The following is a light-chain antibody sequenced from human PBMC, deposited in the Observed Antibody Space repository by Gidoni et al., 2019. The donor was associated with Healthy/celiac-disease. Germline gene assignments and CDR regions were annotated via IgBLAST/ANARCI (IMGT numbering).Light chain of an antibody. Sequence: DIQMTQSPSSLSASVGDRVTITCQASQDISNYLNWYQQKPGKAPKLLIYDASNLETGVTSRFSGSGSGKEFTFTISSLQPEDIATHYCQQYDNLPHTFGQXTRLEIK. CDR2: DAS. CDR3: QQYDNLPHT. CDR1: QDISNY. V-gene: IGKV1-33*01. J-gene: IGKJ5*01.